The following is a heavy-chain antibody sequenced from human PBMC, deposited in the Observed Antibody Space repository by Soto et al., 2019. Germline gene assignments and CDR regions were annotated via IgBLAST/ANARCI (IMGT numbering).Heavy chain of an antibody. V-gene: IGHV3-23*01. D-gene: IGHD3-10*01. CDR1: GFTLRNYA. CDR2: ISANDVGT. CDR3: AKAREVTLVRISLAQ. J-gene: IGHJ4*02. Sequence: GGSLRLSCEASGFTLRNYAMTWVRQAPGKGLEWVSLISANDVGTYYAESVKTRFTISTDQSRNTLYLQMNSLRAEDTAIYYCAKAREVTLVRISLAQWGQGTLVTVSS.